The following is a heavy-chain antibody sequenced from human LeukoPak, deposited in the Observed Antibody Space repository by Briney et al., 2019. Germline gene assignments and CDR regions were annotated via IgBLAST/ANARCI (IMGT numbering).Heavy chain of an antibody. J-gene: IGHJ4*02. Sequence: GGSLRLSCAASGFTFSSYWMHWVRQAPGKGLVWVSRINSDGSSTSYADSVKGRFTISRDNAKNSLYLQMNSLRAEDTALYYCAKVGGGQLWWGGLGYYFDYWGQGTLVTVS. CDR3: AKVGGGQLWWGGLGYYFDY. CDR2: INSDGSST. D-gene: IGHD5-18*01. CDR1: GFTFSSYW. V-gene: IGHV3-74*01.